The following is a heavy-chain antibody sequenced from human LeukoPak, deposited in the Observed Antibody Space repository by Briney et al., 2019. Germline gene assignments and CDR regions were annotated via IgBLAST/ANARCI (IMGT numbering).Heavy chain of an antibody. D-gene: IGHD4-17*01. J-gene: IGHJ5*02. Sequence: GGSLRLSCAVSGFTFSSYSMNWVRQAPGKGLEWVSYISSSSGTIYYADSVKGRFTVSRDNAKNSLYLQMNSLRAEDTAVYYCARDKRSVNWFDPWGHGTVVPVSS. CDR3: ARDKRSVNWFDP. CDR1: GFTFSSYS. CDR2: ISSSSGTI. V-gene: IGHV3-48*01.